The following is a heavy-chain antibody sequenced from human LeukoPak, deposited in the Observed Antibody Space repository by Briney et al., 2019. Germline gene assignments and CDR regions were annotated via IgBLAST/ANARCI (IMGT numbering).Heavy chain of an antibody. CDR1: GYTFTSYG. CDR3: ARVNDFWSGYDYYYYMDV. CDR2: ISAYNGNT. D-gene: IGHD3-3*01. V-gene: IGHV1-18*01. J-gene: IGHJ6*03. Sequence: ASVKVSCKASGYTFTSYGISWVRQAPGQGLEWMGWISAYNGNTNYAQKLQGRVTMTTDTSTSTAYMELRSLRSDDTAVYYCARVNDFWSGYDYYYYMDVWGEGTTVTVSS.